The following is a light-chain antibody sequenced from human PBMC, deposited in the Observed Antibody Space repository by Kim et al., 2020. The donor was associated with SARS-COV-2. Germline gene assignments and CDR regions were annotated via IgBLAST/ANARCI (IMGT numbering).Light chain of an antibody. V-gene: IGKV3D-20*01. CDR3: QQYGSSPRT. Sequence: SPGERATLSCVASQSVSSNYLAWYQQKPGLAPRLLIYDASTRATGIPDRFSGSGSGTDFTLIISRLEPEDFAVYYCQQYGSSPRTFGQGTKVDIK. CDR1: QSVSSNY. J-gene: IGKJ1*01. CDR2: DAS.